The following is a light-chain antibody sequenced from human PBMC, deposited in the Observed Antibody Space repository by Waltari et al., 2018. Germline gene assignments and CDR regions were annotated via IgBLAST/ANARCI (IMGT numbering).Light chain of an antibody. CDR1: QSVGRS. V-gene: IGKV3-20*01. CDR2: GAS. CDR3: QMYVRLPVT. J-gene: IGKJ1*01. Sequence: ETVLTQSPGTLSLSPGEGATLSCRARQSVGRSLVWYQQKPGRAPTLLIYGASTRATGIPDRFTGSGSGTDFSLTISRLEPEDFAVYYCQMYVRLPVTFGQGTKVEI.